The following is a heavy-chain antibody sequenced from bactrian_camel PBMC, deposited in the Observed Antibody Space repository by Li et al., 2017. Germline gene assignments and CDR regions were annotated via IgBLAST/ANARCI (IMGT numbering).Heavy chain of an antibody. CDR1: GYTFSLYC. V-gene: IGHV3S53*01. Sequence: HVQLVESGGGSVQAGGSLRLSCAASGYTFSLYCMGWFRQSPGKEHEGFATIDIDGTTNYAHSVKGRFTISKDNTKNTLTLQMNSLKPEDTAMYYCAAGCPIWTGLLSGDWGQGTQVTVS. CDR2: IDIDGTT. J-gene: IGHJ4*01. CDR3: AAGCPIWTGLLSGD. D-gene: IGHD2*01.